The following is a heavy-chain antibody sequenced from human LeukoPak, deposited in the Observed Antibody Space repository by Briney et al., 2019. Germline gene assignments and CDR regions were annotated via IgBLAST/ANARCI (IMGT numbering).Heavy chain of an antibody. Sequence: PSETLSLTCTVSGGSISSYYWSWIRQPPGKGREWIGYVYYSGSTNYNPSLKSRVTISVDTSKNQFFLTLSSVTAADTAVYYCAGHHPRNTVDFWGQGTLVTVSS. CDR1: GGSISSYY. CDR3: AGHHPRNTVDF. CDR2: VYYSGST. V-gene: IGHV4-59*08. D-gene: IGHD2/OR15-2a*01. J-gene: IGHJ4*02.